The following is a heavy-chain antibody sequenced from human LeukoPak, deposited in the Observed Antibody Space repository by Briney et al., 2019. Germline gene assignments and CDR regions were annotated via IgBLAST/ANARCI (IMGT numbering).Heavy chain of an antibody. V-gene: IGHV5-51*01. CDR1: GYSFTTYW. Sequence: GESLKISCKTSGYSFTTYWIGWVRQRPGKGLEWMGIIYPDDSDTTYSPSFQGQVTISVDKSIGTAYLQWSSLKASDTGIYFCARRGGAGAGIVIGWLDNWGQGTLVTVSS. CDR2: IYPDDSDT. CDR3: ARRGGAGAGIVIGWLDN. D-gene: IGHD1-26*01. J-gene: IGHJ4*02.